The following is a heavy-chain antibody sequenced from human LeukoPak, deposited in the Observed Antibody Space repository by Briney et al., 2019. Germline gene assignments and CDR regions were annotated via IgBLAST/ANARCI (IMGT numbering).Heavy chain of an antibody. J-gene: IGHJ4*01. CDR3: ARDAQRGFDYSNSLKY. V-gene: IGHV3-33*01. Sequence: PGGSLRLSCVASGFIFSHYDMHWVRQAPGKGLEWLAVIWSDGSNRFYAGSVKGRFTISRDNSQNTVFLQMNSLRAEDTAMYYCARDAQRGFDYSNSLKYWGHGILVTVSS. CDR1: GFIFSHYD. CDR2: IWSDGSNR. D-gene: IGHD4-11*01.